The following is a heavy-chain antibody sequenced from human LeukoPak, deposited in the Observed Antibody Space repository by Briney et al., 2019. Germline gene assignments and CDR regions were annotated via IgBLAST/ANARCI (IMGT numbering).Heavy chain of an antibody. V-gene: IGHV1-2*02. CDR2: INPNSGGT. CDR1: GYTFTGCY. D-gene: IGHD5-18*01. J-gene: IGHJ4*02. Sequence: ASVKVSCKASGYTFTGCYMHWVRQAPGQGLEWMGWINPNSGGTNYAQKFQGRVTMTRDTSISTAYMELSRLRSDDTAVYYCARIRDTAMVTAPFDYWGQGTLVTVSS. CDR3: ARIRDTAMVTAPFDY.